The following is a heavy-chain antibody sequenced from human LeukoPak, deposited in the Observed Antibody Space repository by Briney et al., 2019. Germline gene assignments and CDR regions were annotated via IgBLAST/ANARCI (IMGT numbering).Heavy chain of an antibody. CDR1: GGSISGSNYY. J-gene: IGHJ4*02. CDR2: IIYSGTT. Sequence: SETLSLPCTVSGGSISGSNYYWGWVRQSPEKGLEWIGSIIYSGTTHYDPFLRSRVTISVDTSKSQFSLRLTSVTAADTAVYYCARDFGDHRIDYWGQGTLVTVSS. CDR3: ARDFGDHRIDY. V-gene: IGHV4-39*01. D-gene: IGHD4-17*01.